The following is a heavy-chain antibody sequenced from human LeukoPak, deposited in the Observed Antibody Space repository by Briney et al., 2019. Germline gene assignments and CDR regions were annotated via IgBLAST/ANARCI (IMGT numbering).Heavy chain of an antibody. CDR1: GGSISSSNW. CDR2: IYHSGST. V-gene: IGHV4-4*02. Sequence: PSGTLSLTCAVSGGSISSSNWWSWVRQPLGKGLEWIGEIYHSGSTNYNPSLKSRVIISVDKSKNQFSLKLSSVTAADTAVYYCARDLRSLTSYMVRGTGNYGMDVWGQGTTVTVSS. J-gene: IGHJ6*02. D-gene: IGHD3-10*01. CDR3: ARDLRSLTSYMVRGTGNYGMDV.